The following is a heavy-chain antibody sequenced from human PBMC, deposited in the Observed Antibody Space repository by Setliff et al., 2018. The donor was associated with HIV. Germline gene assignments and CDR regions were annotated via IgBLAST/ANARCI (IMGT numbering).Heavy chain of an antibody. Sequence: KPSETLSLTCTVSGGSISSGGYYWNWIRQHPGKGLEWIGYIYYSGSTYYNPSLKSRVTISVDTSKNQFSLKLNSVTAADTAVYYCARDTRIAATGTYYFDYWGQGTLVTVSS. CDR3: ARDTRIAATGTYYFDY. CDR1: GGSISSGGYY. CDR2: IYYSGST. V-gene: IGHV4-31*02. D-gene: IGHD6-13*01. J-gene: IGHJ4*02.